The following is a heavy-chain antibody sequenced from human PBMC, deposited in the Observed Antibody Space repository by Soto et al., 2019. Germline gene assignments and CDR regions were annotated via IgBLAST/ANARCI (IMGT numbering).Heavy chain of an antibody. CDR2: IIPIFGTG. J-gene: IGHJ6*02. V-gene: IGHV1-69*05. CDR1: GGTFSSYA. Sequence: QVQLVQSGAEVKKPGSSVKVSCKASGGTFSSYAISWVRQAPGQGLEWMGGIIPIFGTGNYAQKFQSRVESPTDGRTGTADMELSSVSSEDTAVDYCARVRGYSGYDLYYCGMGVLGQGTTVTVFS. D-gene: IGHD5-12*01. CDR3: ARVRGYSGYDLYYCGMGV.